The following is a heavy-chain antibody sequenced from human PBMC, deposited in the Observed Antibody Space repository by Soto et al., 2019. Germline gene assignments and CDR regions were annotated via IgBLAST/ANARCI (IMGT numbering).Heavy chain of an antibody. V-gene: IGHV3-7*01. CDR3: ARAPSGSYYNGVSDAFDI. CDR2: IKQDGSEK. Sequence: EVQLVESGGGLVQPGGSLRLSCAASGFTFSSYWMSWVRQAPGMGLEWVANIKQDGSEKYYVDSVKGRFTISRDNAKNSLYLQMNSLRAEDTAVYYCARAPSGSYYNGVSDAFDIWGQGTMVTVSS. J-gene: IGHJ3*02. D-gene: IGHD3-10*01. CDR1: GFTFSSYW.